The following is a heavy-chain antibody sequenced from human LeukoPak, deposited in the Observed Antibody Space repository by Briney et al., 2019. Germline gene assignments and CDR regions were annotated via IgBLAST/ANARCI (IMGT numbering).Heavy chain of an antibody. J-gene: IGHJ3*02. Sequence: GGSLRLSCAASGFTFSDYYMSWIRQAPGKGLEWVSSISSSSSYIYYADSVKGRFTISRDNAKNSLYPQMNSLRAEDTAVYYCARDQDQQLVPFFDIWGQGTMVTVSS. D-gene: IGHD6-13*01. V-gene: IGHV3-11*06. CDR1: GFTFSDYY. CDR3: ARDQDQQLVPFFDI. CDR2: ISSSSSYI.